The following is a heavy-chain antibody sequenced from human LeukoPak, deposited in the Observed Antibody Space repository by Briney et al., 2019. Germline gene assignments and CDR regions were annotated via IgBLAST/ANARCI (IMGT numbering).Heavy chain of an antibody. CDR3: ARVQSGMGPGH. J-gene: IGHJ4*02. CDR1: GGSLSGYY. D-gene: IGHD1-14*01. Sequence: SETLSLTCVVYGGSLSGYYWSWIRQPPGKGLEWIGEINHSGSTTYNPSLKSRVTISVDTSKNQFSLKLTSVTAADTAVYYCARVQSGMGPGHWGQGTLVTVSS. CDR2: INHSGST. V-gene: IGHV4-34*01.